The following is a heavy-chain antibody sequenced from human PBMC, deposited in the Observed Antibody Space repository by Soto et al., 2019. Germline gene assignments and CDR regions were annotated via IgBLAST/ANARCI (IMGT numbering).Heavy chain of an antibody. D-gene: IGHD2-2*01. CDR3: AXAPGDCSSTSCYNWFDP. V-gene: IGHV1-18*01. CDR2: ISAYNGNT. CDR1: GYTFTSYG. Sequence: GASVKVSCKASGYTFTSYGISWVRQAPGQGLEWMGWISAYNGNTNYAQKLQGRVTMTTDTSTSTAYMELRSLRSDDTAVYYCAXAPGDCSSTSCYNWFDPWGQGTLVTVSS. J-gene: IGHJ5*02.